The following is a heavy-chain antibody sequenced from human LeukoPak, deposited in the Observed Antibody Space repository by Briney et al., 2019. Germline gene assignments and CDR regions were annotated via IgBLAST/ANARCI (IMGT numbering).Heavy chain of an antibody. J-gene: IGHJ4*02. V-gene: IGHV1-58*01. CDR1: GFTFTSSA. CDR3: AADNRPYDFWSGPLFDY. D-gene: IGHD3-3*01. CDR2: IVVGSGNT. Sequence: ASVKVFCKASGFTFTSSAVQWVRQARGQRLEWIGWIVVGSGNTNYAQKFQERVTITRDMSASTAYMELSSLRSEDTAVYYCAADNRPYDFWSGPLFDYWGQGTLVTVSS.